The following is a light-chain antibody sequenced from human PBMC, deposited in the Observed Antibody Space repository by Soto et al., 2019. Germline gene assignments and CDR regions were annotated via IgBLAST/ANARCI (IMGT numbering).Light chain of an antibody. V-gene: IGKV1-16*01. CDR2: AAS. CDR1: QAIRND. CDR3: QQYNSYWT. Sequence: DIQMTQSPSSLSASVGDRITITCRASQAIRNDLAWFQQKPGKAPKLLIYAASSLQSGVPSRFSGSGSGTDFTLTISRLQPEDFATYYRQQYNSYWTFGQGTKVDIK. J-gene: IGKJ1*01.